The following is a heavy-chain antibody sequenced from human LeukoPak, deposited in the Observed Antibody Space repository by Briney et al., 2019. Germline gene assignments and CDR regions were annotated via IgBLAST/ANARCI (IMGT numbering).Heavy chain of an antibody. J-gene: IGHJ5*02. Sequence: PGGSLRLSCVGSGFPFSRFSMNWVRQAPGKGPEWVSSISSTSSYIFYADSVKGRFTISRDNANNSLFLQMNSLRSDDTAVYYCARDPFATTSTFPAAGGPGGWFDPWGRGILVTVSS. CDR2: ISSTSSYI. CDR1: GFPFSRFS. V-gene: IGHV3-21*01. CDR3: ARDPFATTSTFPAAGGPGGWFDP. D-gene: IGHD6-13*01.